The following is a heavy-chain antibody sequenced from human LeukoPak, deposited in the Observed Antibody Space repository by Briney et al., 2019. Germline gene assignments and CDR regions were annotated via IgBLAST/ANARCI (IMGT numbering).Heavy chain of an antibody. CDR3: ARPGELYAFDI. J-gene: IGHJ3*02. CDR1: GGSISSTNYF. CDR2: TQYSGST. D-gene: IGHD1-7*01. Sequence: PSETLSLTCTVSGGSISSTNYFWAWIRQPPGKGLEWIGSTQYSGSTHYNPSLKSRVTISVDTSKSQFSLRLNSLTAADTAVYYCARPGELYAFDIWGQGTMVTVSS. V-gene: IGHV4-39*01.